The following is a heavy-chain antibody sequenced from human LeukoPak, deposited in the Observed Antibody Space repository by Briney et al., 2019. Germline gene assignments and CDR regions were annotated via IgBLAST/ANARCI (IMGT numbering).Heavy chain of an antibody. V-gene: IGHV3-23*01. CDR2: IGGRGDST. CDR3: ARNYYDSSGYHDLYFDY. J-gene: IGHJ4*02. D-gene: IGHD3-22*01. Sequence: GGSLRLSCAASGFTFRSHAMTWVRQAPGKGLEWVSTIGGRGDSTFYADSVKGRFTISRDNSKNTLHLQMNSLRAEDTAVYYCARNYYDSSGYHDLYFDYWGQGTLVTVSS. CDR1: GFTFRSHA.